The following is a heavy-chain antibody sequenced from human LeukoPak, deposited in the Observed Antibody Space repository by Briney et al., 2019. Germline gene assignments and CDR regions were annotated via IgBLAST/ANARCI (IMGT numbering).Heavy chain of an antibody. CDR1: GGSFSDYY. CDR2: ISHSGST. D-gene: IGHD6-13*01. Sequence: PSETLSLTCAVYGGSFSDYYWTWIRQPPGKGLEWIGEISHSGSTSYNPSLKSRVTISVDTSRNHFSLRLSSVTAADTAVYYCASTSFGSRGENLFDPWGQGTLVTVSS. V-gene: IGHV4-34*01. CDR3: ASTSFGSRGENLFDP. J-gene: IGHJ5*02.